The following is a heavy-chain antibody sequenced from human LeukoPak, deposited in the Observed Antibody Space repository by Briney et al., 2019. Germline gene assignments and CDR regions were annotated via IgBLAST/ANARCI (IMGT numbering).Heavy chain of an antibody. V-gene: IGHV3-7*01. CDR3: ARDWVVVVPAGDY. D-gene: IGHD2-2*01. CDR1: GFTSSSYW. Sequence: GGSLRLSCAASGFTSSSYWMSWVRQAPGKGLEWVANIKQDGSEKYYVDSVKGRFTISRDNAKNSLYLQMNSLRAEDTAVYYCARDWVVVVPAGDYWGQGTLVTVSS. CDR2: IKQDGSEK. J-gene: IGHJ4*02.